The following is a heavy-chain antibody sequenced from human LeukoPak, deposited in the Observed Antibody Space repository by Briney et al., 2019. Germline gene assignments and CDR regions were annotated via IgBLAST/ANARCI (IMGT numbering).Heavy chain of an antibody. J-gene: IGHJ4*02. Sequence: GGSLRLSCAAPGFTFSSYAMHWVRQAPGKGLEWVAVISYDGSNKYYADSVKGRFTISRDNSKNTLYLQMNSLRAEDTAVYYCARDWSLWTGPQQLVPWIAYWGQGTLVTVSS. CDR1: GFTFSSYA. D-gene: IGHD6-13*01. CDR2: ISYDGSNK. V-gene: IGHV3-30-3*01. CDR3: ARDWSLWTGPQQLVPWIAY.